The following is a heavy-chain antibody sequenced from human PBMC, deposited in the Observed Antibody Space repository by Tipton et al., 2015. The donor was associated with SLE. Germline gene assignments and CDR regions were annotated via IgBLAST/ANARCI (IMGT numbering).Heavy chain of an antibody. CDR2: IYYSGST. J-gene: IGHJ5*02. Sequence: TLSLTCTVSGGSISSYYWSWIRQPPGKGLEWIGYIYYSGSTNYNPSLKSRVTISVDTSKNQFSLKLNSVTAADTAVYYCARHRGFLEWLNWFDPWGQGTLVTVSS. D-gene: IGHD3-3*01. V-gene: IGHV4-59*08. CDR1: GGSISSYY. CDR3: ARHRGFLEWLNWFDP.